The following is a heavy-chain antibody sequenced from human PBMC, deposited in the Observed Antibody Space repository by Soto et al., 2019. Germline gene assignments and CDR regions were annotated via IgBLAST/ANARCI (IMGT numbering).Heavy chain of an antibody. D-gene: IGHD2-21*02. J-gene: IGHJ4*02. CDR1: GFSLSTTEEG. CDR3: AHGSCFGADCYPNPYFDF. V-gene: IGHV2-5*02. Sequence: QITLKESGPTLVKPTQTLTLTCTFSGFSLSTTEEGVGWIRQPPGKAPEWLALIYWDDEKRYSPSLKTRLTITKDTSKNQVVLTVTNVDPVDTATYYCAHGSCFGADCYPNPYFDFWGQGILVTVSS. CDR2: IYWDDEK.